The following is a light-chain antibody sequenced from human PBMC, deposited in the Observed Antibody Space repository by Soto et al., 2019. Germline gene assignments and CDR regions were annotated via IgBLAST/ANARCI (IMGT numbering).Light chain of an antibody. CDR3: HQYNHWLTWT. CDR1: PSVSSK. V-gene: IGKV3-15*01. Sequence: VFTQRPGTLSLSPGERATLSCRASPSVSSKLAWYQQRPGQAPRLLIYSASTRATGIPARFSGSGSGTEFTLTISSLQSGDFAVYYCHQYNHWLTWTFGQGTKVDIK. J-gene: IGKJ1*01. CDR2: SAS.